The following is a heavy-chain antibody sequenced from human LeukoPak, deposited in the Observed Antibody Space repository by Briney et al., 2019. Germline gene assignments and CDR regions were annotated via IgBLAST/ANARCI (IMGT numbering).Heavy chain of an antibody. Sequence: ASVKVSCKASGYTFTSYAMHWVRQAPGQRLEWMGWINAGNGNTKYSQKFQGRVTITRDTSASTAYMELSSLRSEDTAVYYCAREGRVSTMVRGVSFDYWGQGTLVTVSS. D-gene: IGHD3-10*01. J-gene: IGHJ4*02. CDR2: INAGNGNT. CDR3: AREGRVSTMVRGVSFDY. V-gene: IGHV1-3*01. CDR1: GYTFTSYA.